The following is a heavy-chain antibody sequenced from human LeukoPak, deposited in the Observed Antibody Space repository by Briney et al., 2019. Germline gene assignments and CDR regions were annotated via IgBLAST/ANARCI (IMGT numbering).Heavy chain of an antibody. CDR3: ATLDIGAY. V-gene: IGHV4-39*07. D-gene: IGHD2-2*03. CDR1: GGSISSSSYY. J-gene: IGHJ4*02. Sequence: SGTLSLTCAVSGGSISSSSYYWGWIRQPPGKGLEWIGSIYYSGSTYYNPSLKSRVTISVDTSRNQFSLKVSSVTAADTAVYYCATLDIGAYWGQGTLVTVSS. CDR2: IYYSGST.